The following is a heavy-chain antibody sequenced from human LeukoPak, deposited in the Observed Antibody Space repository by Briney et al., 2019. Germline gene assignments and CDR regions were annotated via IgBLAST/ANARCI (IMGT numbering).Heavy chain of an antibody. D-gene: IGHD1-1*01. Sequence: PGGSLRLSCAASGFAFSSYTMNWVRQTPGKGLEWVSYITSSSSTIYYADSVKGRFTISRDNAKNSLYPQMNSLRAEDTTVYYCARGNNHDAFDIWGQGTMVTVSS. CDR3: ARGNNHDAFDI. J-gene: IGHJ3*02. V-gene: IGHV3-48*01. CDR2: ITSSSSTI. CDR1: GFAFSSYT.